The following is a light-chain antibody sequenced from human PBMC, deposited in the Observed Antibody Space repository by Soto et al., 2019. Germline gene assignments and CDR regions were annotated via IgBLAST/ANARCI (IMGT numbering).Light chain of an antibody. CDR2: VAS. V-gene: IGKV3-20*01. J-gene: IGKJ5*01. Sequence: EIVLTQSPGTLSLSPGERATPSCRASQNVGGRFLAWYQQKPGQAPRLLINVASTRATGIPDRFSGSGSGTDFTLTISRLEPEDFAVYYCQQYGTSPIAFGQGTRLE. CDR1: QNVGGRF. CDR3: QQYGTSPIA.